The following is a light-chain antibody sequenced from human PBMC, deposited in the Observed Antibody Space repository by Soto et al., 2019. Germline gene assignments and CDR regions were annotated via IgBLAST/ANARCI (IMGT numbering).Light chain of an antibody. J-gene: IGKJ3*01. CDR1: QSINKHY. CDR3: QQYGTSPFT. Sequence: EIVLTQSPGTLSLSPGERATLSCRASQSINKHYFAWYQQKPGQGPRLLIYGISSRATGIPDRFSGSGSGTDFTLTISRLEPEDFAVYYWQQYGTSPFTFGPGTKVDIK. CDR2: GIS. V-gene: IGKV3-20*01.